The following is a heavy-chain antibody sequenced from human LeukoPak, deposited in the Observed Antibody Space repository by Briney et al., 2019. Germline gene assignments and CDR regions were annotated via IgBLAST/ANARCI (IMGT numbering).Heavy chain of an antibody. CDR1: GGSISSYY. V-gene: IGHV4-59*12. D-gene: IGHD3-10*01. J-gene: IGHJ6*03. CDR3: ARDAYYGHSYYMDV. CDR2: IYYSGST. Sequence: PSETLSLTCTVSGGSISSYYWSWIRQPPGKGLEWIGYIYYSGSTNYNPSLKSRVTISVDTSKNQFSLKLSSVTAADTAMYYCARDAYYGHSYYMDVWGKGTTVTVSS.